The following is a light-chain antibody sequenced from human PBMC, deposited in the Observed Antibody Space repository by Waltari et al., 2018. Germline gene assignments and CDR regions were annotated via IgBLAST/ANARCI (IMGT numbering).Light chain of an antibody. CDR2: EVS. CDR1: SGNIGYYDA. V-gene: IGLV2-8*01. CDR3: SSYADSNIWV. Sequence: QAAPTQPPSVSGSPGQSVTISCTGTSGNIGYYDAVSWYQQYPGNVPKLMIYEVSKRSSGVSDRCSGAKSGNTASLTISGLQAEDEADYYCSSYADSNIWVFGGGTRLTVL. J-gene: IGLJ3*02.